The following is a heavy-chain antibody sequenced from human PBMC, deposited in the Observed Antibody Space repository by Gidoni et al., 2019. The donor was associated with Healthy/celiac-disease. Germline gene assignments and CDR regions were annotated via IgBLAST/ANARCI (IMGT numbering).Heavy chain of an antibody. D-gene: IGHD6-13*01. CDR2: ISSNGGST. J-gene: IGHJ1*01. CDR3: VKDCSSCPEEYFQH. Sequence: EVELVESGGGLVQPGGSVRLPGSGSGLALRSYAMHWVRQAPGKGLEYVSAISSNGGSTYYADSVKGRFTSSRDNSKNTLYLQMSSLRAEDTAVYYCVKDCSSCPEEYFQHGGQGTLVTVSS. CDR1: GLALRSYA. V-gene: IGHV3-64D*06.